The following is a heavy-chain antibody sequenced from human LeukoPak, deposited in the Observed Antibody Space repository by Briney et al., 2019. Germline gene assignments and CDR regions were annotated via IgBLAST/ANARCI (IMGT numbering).Heavy chain of an antibody. CDR3: ASSNMIRGVIAY. J-gene: IGHJ4*02. Sequence: GASVKVSCKASGYTFTSYDINWVRQATGQGLEWMGWMNPNSGNTGYAQKFQGRVTMTRNTSISTAYMELSSLRSEDTAAYYCASSNMIRGVIAYWGQGTLVTVSS. D-gene: IGHD3-10*01. CDR2: MNPNSGNT. V-gene: IGHV1-8*01. CDR1: GYTFTSYD.